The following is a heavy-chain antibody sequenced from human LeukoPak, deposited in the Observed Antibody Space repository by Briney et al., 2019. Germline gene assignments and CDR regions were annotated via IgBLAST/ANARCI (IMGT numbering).Heavy chain of an antibody. D-gene: IGHD3-9*01. CDR1: GGSFSGYY. Sequence: SETLSLTCAVYGGSFSGYYWSWIRQPPGKGLEWIGEINHSGSTNYNPSLKSRVTISVDTSKNQFSLKLSSVTAADTAVYYCARGRPTSYDISTGYYLDYWGQGTLVTVSS. V-gene: IGHV4-34*01. CDR3: ARGRPTSYDISTGYYLDY. J-gene: IGHJ4*02. CDR2: INHSGST.